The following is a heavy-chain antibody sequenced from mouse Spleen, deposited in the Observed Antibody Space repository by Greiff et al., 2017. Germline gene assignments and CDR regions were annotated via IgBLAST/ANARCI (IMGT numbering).Heavy chain of an antibody. CDR1: GYAFSSYW. V-gene: IGHV1-80*01. CDR2: IYPGDGDT. J-gene: IGHJ2*01. Sequence: VKLVESGAELVRPGSSVKISCKASGYAFSSYWMNWVKQRPGQGLEWIGQIYPGDGDTNYNGKFKGKATLTADKSSSTAYMQLSSLTSEDSAVYFCAREDPYYFDYWGQGTTLTVSS. CDR3: AREDPYYFDY.